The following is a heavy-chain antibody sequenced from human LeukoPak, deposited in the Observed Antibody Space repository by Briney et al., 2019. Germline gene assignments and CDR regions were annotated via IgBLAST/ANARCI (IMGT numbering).Heavy chain of an antibody. D-gene: IGHD3-9*01. CDR3: TSKYFAS. V-gene: IGHV3-15*04. CDR1: GFTFSNAW. CDR2: IESKTDGGTT. J-gene: IGHJ4*02. Sequence: GSLRLSCAASGFTFSNAWMSWVRQAPGKGLEWVGRIESKTDGGTTDYAAPVKGRFTISRDDSKNTLYLQMNSLKTEDTAVYYCTSKYFASWGQGTLVTVSS.